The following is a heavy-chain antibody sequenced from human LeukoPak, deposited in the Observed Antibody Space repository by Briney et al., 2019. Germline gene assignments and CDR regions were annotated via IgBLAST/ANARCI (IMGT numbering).Heavy chain of an antibody. J-gene: IGHJ3*02. CDR1: GFTFSSYS. CDR2: ISSSSSYI. D-gene: IGHD4-11*01. CDR3: ARDRVTRPSDAFDI. V-gene: IGHV3-21*01. Sequence: PGGSLRLSCAASGFTFSSYSMNWVRQAPGKGLEWVSSISSSSSYIYYADLVKGRFTISRDNAKNSLYLQMNSLRAEDTAVYYCARDRVTRPSDAFDIWGQGTMVTVSS.